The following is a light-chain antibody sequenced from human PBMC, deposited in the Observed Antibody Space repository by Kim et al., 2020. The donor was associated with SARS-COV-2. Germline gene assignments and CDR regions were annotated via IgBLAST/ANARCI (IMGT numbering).Light chain of an antibody. J-gene: IGKJ1*01. V-gene: IGKV1-5*03. CDR1: QYITRR. Sequence: GDRFTITCRASQYITRRLAWYQQKPGKAPKVLISKASTLESGVPSTFSGSGSGTDFTLTISSLQPDDFATYYCQQYDTYPWTFGQGTKVDIK. CDR3: QQYDTYPWT. CDR2: KAS.